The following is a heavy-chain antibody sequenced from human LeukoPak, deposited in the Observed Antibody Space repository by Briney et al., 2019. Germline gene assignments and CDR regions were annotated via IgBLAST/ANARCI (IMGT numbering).Heavy chain of an antibody. CDR1: GFTFSSYG. V-gene: IGHV3-30*03. D-gene: IGHD4-17*01. J-gene: IGHJ5*02. Sequence: GGSLRLSCAASGFTFSSYGMHWVRQAPGKGLEWVAVISYDGSNKYYADSVKGRFTISRGNSKNTLYLQMNSLRAEDTAVYYCACGDYPSWFDPWGQGTLVTVSS. CDR2: ISYDGSNK. CDR3: ACGDYPSWFDP.